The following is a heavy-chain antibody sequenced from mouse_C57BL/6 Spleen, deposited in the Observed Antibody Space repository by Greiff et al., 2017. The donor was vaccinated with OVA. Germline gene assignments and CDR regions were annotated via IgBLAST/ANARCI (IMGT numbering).Heavy chain of an antibody. CDR3: ARTGTDYFDY. CDR2: INPNNGGT. CDR1: GYTFTDYY. D-gene: IGHD4-1*01. Sequence: EVKLQQSGPELVKPGASVKISCKASGYTFTDYYMNWVKQSHGQSLEWIGDINPNNGGTSYNQKFKGKATLTVDKSSSTAYMELRSLTSEDSAVYYCARTGTDYFDYWGQGTTLTVSS. V-gene: IGHV1-26*01. J-gene: IGHJ2*01.